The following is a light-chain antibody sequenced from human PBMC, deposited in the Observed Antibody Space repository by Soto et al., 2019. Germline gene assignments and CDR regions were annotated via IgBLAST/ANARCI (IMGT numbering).Light chain of an antibody. V-gene: IGKV1-39*01. J-gene: IGKJ2*01. CDR1: QSIDKY. CDR2: GAS. Sequence: DIQMTQSPSSLSASVGDRVTITCRASQSIDKYLKWYQQKPGKAPKHLIYGASSLQTGVPSRFSGSGSGTVFTLTISSLQPEDFATYYCQQTFSIPFTFGHGTKLEIK. CDR3: QQTFSIPFT.